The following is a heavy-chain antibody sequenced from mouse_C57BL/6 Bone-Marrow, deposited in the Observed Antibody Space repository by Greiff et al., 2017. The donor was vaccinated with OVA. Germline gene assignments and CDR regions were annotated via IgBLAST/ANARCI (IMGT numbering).Heavy chain of an antibody. V-gene: IGHV3-6*01. D-gene: IGHD2-4*01. J-gene: IGHJ4*01. CDR1: GYSITSGYY. Sequence: DVQLQESGPGLVKPSQSLSLTCSVTGYSITSGYYWNWIRQFPGNKLEWMGYISYDGSNNYNPSLKNRISITRDTSKNQFFLKLNSVTTEDTATYYCARGDYYDYDDYAMDYWGQGTSVTVSS. CDR2: ISYDGSN. CDR3: ARGDYYDYDDYAMDY.